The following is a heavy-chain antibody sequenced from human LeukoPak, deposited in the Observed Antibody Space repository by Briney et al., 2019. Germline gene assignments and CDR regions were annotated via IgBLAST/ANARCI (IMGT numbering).Heavy chain of an antibody. J-gene: IGHJ4*02. CDR1: GGTFSSYA. V-gene: IGHV1-69*04. CDR2: IIPILGIA. Sequence: SVKVSCKASGGTFSSYAISWVRQAPGQGLEWVGRIIPILGIANYAQKFQGRVTITADKSTSTAYMELSSLGSEDTAVYYCARDSYCSSTSCYWAATGTDYWGQGTLVTVSS. D-gene: IGHD2-2*01. CDR3: ARDSYCSSTSCYWAATGTDY.